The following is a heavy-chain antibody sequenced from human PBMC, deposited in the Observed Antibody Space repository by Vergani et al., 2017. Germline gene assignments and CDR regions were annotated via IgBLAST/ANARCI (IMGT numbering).Heavy chain of an antibody. D-gene: IGHD5-18*01. CDR3: AGNTAMVRLYYYGMDV. V-gene: IGHV4-31*02. J-gene: IGHJ6*02. CDR2: IYYSCRS. Sequence: HPGDGLELNWYIYYSCRSYYNPSLKSRVTISVDTSKNQFSLKLSSVTAADTAVYYCAGNTAMVRLYYYGMDVWGQGTTVTVSS.